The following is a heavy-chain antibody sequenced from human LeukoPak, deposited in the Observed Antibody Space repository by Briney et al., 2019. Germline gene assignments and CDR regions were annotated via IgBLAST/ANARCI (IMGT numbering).Heavy chain of an antibody. D-gene: IGHD6-6*01. CDR3: ARDGPRIAALGEDFDY. J-gene: IGHJ4*02. CDR1: GYTFTSYY. V-gene: IGHV1-46*01. Sequence: ASVKVFCKASGYTFTSYYMHWVRQAPGQGLEWMGIINPSGGSTSYAQKCQGRVTMTRDTSTSTVYMELSSLRSEDTAVYYCARDGPRIAALGEDFDYWGQGTLVTVSS. CDR2: INPSGGST.